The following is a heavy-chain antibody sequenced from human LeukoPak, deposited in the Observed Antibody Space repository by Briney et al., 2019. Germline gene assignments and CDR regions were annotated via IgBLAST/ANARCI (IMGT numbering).Heavy chain of an antibody. J-gene: IGHJ4*02. CDR2: IKPDGSAE. V-gene: IGHV3-7*01. CDR1: GFTFSSNW. D-gene: IGHD6-13*01. CDR3: ARANNSSWHN. Sequence: GGSLRLSCATSGFTFSSNWMSWVRHVPGRGLDWVANIKPDGSAEHYAASVKGRFTVSRDNAKNSLYLQMSSLRVEDTAVYYCARANNSSWHNWGQGTLVTVS.